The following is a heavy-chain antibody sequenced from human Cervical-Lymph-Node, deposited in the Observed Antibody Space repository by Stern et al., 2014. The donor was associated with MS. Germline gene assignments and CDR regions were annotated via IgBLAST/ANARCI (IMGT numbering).Heavy chain of an antibody. CDR3: ARYTYGTFDY. Sequence: EVQLLESGGGLVQPGGSLRLSCAASGFTFSTYSMNWVRQAPGKGLEWVSYISMSSSIIYYADSVKGRFTISRDNAKNSLYLQMNSLRDEDTAVYYCARYTYGTFDYWGQGTLVTVSS. J-gene: IGHJ4*02. D-gene: IGHD1-14*01. CDR2: ISMSSSII. CDR1: GFTFSTYS. V-gene: IGHV3-48*02.